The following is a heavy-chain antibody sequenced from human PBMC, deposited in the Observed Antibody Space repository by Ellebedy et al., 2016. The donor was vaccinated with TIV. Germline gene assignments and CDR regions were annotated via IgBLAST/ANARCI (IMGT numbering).Heavy chain of an antibody. J-gene: IGHJ1*01. CDR2: INPNSGGT. CDR1: GYTFTGYY. V-gene: IGHV1-2*02. CDR3: AISNGSSRDYFQH. Sequence: ASVKVSCKASGYTFTGYYMHWVRQAPGQGLEWMGWINPNSGGTNYAQKFQGRVTMTRDTSISTAYMELSSLRSDDTAVYYCAISNGSSRDYFQHWGQGTLVTVSS. D-gene: IGHD6-13*01.